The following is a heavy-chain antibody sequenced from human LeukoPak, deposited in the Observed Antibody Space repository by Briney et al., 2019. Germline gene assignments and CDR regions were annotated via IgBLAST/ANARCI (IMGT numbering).Heavy chain of an antibody. V-gene: IGHV1-69*13. J-gene: IGHJ4*02. Sequence: SVKVSCKASGGTFSSYAISWVRQAPGQGLEWMGGIIPIFGTANYAQKFQGGVTITADESTSTAYMELSSLRSEDTAVYYCASSAGIVVVPSDFDYWGQGTLVTVSS. CDR3: ASSAGIVVVPSDFDY. CDR2: IIPIFGTA. CDR1: GGTFSSYA. D-gene: IGHD2-21*01.